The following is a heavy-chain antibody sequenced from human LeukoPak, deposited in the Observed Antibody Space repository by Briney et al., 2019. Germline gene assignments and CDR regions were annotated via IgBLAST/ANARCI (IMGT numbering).Heavy chain of an antibody. CDR2: IKSKTDGGTT. J-gene: IGHJ6*02. CDR1: GFTFSNAW. CDR3: VRGYSFGPYGMDV. Sequence: GGSLRLSCAASGFTFSNAWMSWVRQAPGKGLEWVGRIKSKTDGGTTDYAAPVKGRFTVSRDDSKNTLYLQMSSLRAEDTAVYFCVRGYSFGPYGMDVWGQGTTVTVSS. V-gene: IGHV3-15*05. D-gene: IGHD2-15*01.